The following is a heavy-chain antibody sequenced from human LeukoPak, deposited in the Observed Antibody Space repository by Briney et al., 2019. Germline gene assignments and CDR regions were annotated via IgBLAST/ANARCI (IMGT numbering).Heavy chain of an antibody. CDR2: ISYDGSNK. CDR1: GFTFSSYA. Sequence: GGSLTLSCAASGFTFSSYAMHWVRQAPGKGLEWVAVISYDGSNKYYADSVKGRFTISRDNSKNTLYLQMNSLRAEDTAVYYCARDRMGAGDYVPYYYYGMDVWGQGTTVTVSS. V-gene: IGHV3-30-3*01. D-gene: IGHD4-17*01. J-gene: IGHJ6*02. CDR3: ARDRMGAGDYVPYYYYGMDV.